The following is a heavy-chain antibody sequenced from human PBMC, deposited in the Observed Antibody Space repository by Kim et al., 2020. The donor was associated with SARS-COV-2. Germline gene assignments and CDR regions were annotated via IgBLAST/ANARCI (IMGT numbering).Heavy chain of an antibody. Sequence: DYDVQLTSRITINHDTTKNQFSLQLNSVTPEDTAVYYCARDTPGQKAFDIWGQGTMVAVSS. V-gene: IGHV6-1*01. CDR3: ARDTPGQKAFDI. J-gene: IGHJ3*02.